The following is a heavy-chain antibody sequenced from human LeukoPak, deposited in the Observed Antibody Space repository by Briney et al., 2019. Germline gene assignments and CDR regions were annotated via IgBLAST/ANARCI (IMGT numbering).Heavy chain of an antibody. J-gene: IGHJ4*02. D-gene: IGHD3-16*02. CDR2: ISSIGGYI. CDR3: ARDLGVIVHPSDY. V-gene: IGHV3-21*01. CDR1: GFTFSTYS. Sequence: KSGGSLRLSCAASGFTFSTYSMNWVRQAPGQGLEWVSSISSIGGYIWYADSVKGRFTISRDNAKNSLYLQMNSLRAEDTAVYYCARDLGVIVHPSDYWGQGTLVTVSS.